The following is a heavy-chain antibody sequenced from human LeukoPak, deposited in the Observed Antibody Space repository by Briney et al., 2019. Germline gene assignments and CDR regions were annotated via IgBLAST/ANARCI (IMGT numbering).Heavy chain of an antibody. D-gene: IGHD1-26*01. CDR2: ITADGTNK. J-gene: IGHJ4*02. CDR3: AQEVKWELPDY. CDR1: GFTFSSYE. V-gene: IGHV3-48*03. Sequence: GGSLRLSCAASGFTFSSYEMNWVRQAPGKGLEWVSYITADGTNKYDADSVKGRFTISRDNAKNSLYLQMNSLRVDDTAMYYCAQEVKWELPDYWGQGTLVTVSS.